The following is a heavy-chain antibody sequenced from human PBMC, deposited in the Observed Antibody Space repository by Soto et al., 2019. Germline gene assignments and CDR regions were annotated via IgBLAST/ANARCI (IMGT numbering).Heavy chain of an antibody. CDR3: ARDNTLRIAVAGTGNRGFDP. V-gene: IGHV3-30-3*01. J-gene: IGHJ5*02. CDR2: ISYDGSNK. D-gene: IGHD6-19*01. Sequence: QVQLVESGGGVVQPGRSLRLSCAASGFTFRSYGMHWVRQAPGKGLAWVAVISYDGSNKYYADSVEGRFTLSRDNTKKTLYKQMKSMSAEETAVYYWARDNTLRIAVAGTGNRGFDPWGQGTLVTVSS. CDR1: GFTFRSYG.